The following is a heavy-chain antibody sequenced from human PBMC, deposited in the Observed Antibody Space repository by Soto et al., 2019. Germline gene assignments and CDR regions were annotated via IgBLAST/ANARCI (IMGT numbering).Heavy chain of an antibody. Sequence: GGSLRLSCAASGFTFSSYGMHWVRQAPGKGLEWVAVISYDGSNKYYADSVKGRFTISRDNSKNTLYLQMNSLRAEDTAVYYCAKVDVDTAMVGFDYWGQGTLVTVSS. D-gene: IGHD5-18*01. CDR2: ISYDGSNK. CDR1: GFTFSSYG. CDR3: AKVDVDTAMVGFDY. J-gene: IGHJ4*02. V-gene: IGHV3-30*18.